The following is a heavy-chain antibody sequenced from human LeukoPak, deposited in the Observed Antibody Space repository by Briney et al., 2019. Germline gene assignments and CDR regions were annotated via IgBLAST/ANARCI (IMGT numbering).Heavy chain of an antibody. CDR1: GFTFSSYA. Sequence: GGSLRLSCAASGFTFSSYAMSWVRQAPGKGLEWVSFISGSGATTYYVDSVKGRFTISRDNSQNTVYLQMNTLTDEDTAVYYCVKNLRLVISVAGTPRDAFDIWGQGTVVTVSS. CDR3: VKNLRLVISVAGTPRDAFDI. D-gene: IGHD6-19*01. CDR2: ISGSGATT. J-gene: IGHJ3*02. V-gene: IGHV3-23*01.